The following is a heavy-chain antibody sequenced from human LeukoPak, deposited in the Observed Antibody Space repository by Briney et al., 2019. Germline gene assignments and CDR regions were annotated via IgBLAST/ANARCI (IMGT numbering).Heavy chain of an antibody. D-gene: IGHD1-26*01. CDR1: DGSISSSTYY. Sequence: SETLSLTCTVSDGSISSSTYYWAWICQSPGKGLEWIGSITYSGSTYYNPSLESRVTISVDTSKNQFSLRLISVTAVDTAVYYCARQGVGAADCWGQGTLVTVSS. CDR3: ARQGVGAADC. J-gene: IGHJ4*02. CDR2: ITYSGST. V-gene: IGHV4-39*01.